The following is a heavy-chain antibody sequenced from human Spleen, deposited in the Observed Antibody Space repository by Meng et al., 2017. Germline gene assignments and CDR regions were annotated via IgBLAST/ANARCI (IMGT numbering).Heavy chain of an antibody. CDR3: ARGEDSGSYYDY. V-gene: IGHV4-31*03. J-gene: IGHJ4*02. Sequence: LRLSCTVSGGSISSGGYYWSWIHQHPGKGLEWIGYIYYSGSTYYNPSLKSRVTFSVDTSKNQFSLKLSSVTAADTAVYYCARGEDSGSYYDYWGQGTLVTVSS. CDR1: GGSISSGGYY. D-gene: IGHD1-26*01. CDR2: IYYSGST.